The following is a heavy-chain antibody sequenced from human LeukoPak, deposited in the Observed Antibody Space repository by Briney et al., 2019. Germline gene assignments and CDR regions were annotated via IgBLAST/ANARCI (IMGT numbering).Heavy chain of an antibody. D-gene: IGHD2-2*01. J-gene: IGHJ4*02. V-gene: IGHV4-61*02. CDR1: GGSISSGSYY. Sequence: PSQTLSLTCTVSGGSISSGSYYWSWIRQPAGKGLEWIGRIYTSGSTNYNPSLKSRVTISVDTSKNQFSLKLSSVTAADTAVYYCARGVPAAIDYWGQGTLVTVSS. CDR2: IYTSGST. CDR3: ARGVPAAIDY.